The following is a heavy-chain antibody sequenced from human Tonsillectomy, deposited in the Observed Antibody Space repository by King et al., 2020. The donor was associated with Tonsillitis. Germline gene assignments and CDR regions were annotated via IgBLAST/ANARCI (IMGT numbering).Heavy chain of an antibody. D-gene: IGHD2-2*01. J-gene: IGHJ5*02. Sequence: VQLVESGGGLIQPGGSLRLSCAASGFTVSSNYMSWVRQAPGKGLEWVSVIYSGGSTYYADSVKGRFTISRDNSKNTLYLQMNRLRAEDTAVYYCARAPSYQNWFDPWGQGTLVTVSS. CDR3: ARAPSYQNWFDP. V-gene: IGHV3-53*01. CDR1: GFTVSSNY. CDR2: IYSGGST.